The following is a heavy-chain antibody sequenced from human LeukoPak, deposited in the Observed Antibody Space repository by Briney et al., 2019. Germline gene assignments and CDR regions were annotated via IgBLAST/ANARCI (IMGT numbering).Heavy chain of an antibody. CDR3: ARHHYDSSGYYQIDY. V-gene: IGHV1-2*02. Sequence: ASVKVSCKASGYTFTGYYMHWVRQAPGQGLEWMGWINPNSGGTNYAQKFQGRVTMTRDTSISTAYMELSRLRLYDTAVYYCARHHYDSSGYYQIDYWGQGTLVTVSS. J-gene: IGHJ4*02. CDR1: GYTFTGYY. D-gene: IGHD3-22*01. CDR2: INPNSGGT.